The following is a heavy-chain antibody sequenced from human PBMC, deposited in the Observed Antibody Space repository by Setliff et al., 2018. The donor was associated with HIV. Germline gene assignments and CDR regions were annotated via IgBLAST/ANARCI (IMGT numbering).Heavy chain of an antibody. J-gene: IGHJ4*02. D-gene: IGHD3-16*01. Sequence: SETLSLTCAVSGGSISSSNWWSWVRQPPGKGLEWIGEIYHSGSTNYNPSLRSRVTISVDTSKNQFSLKLSSVTAADTAVYYCARLGHTFGGPGYWGQGTLVTVSS. CDR3: ARLGHTFGGPGY. CDR2: IYHSGST. V-gene: IGHV4-4*02. CDR1: GGSISSSNW.